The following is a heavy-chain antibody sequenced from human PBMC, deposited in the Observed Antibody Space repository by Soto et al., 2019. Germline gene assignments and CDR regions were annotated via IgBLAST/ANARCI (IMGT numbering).Heavy chain of an antibody. CDR3: ARGVLYIWGSYRSNWFDP. Sequence: QVQLQESGPGLVKPSQTLSLTCTVSGGSISSGGYYWSWIRQHPGKGLEWIGYIYYSGSTYYNPSLKSRVTISVDTSKNQFFLKLSSVTAADTAVYYCARGVLYIWGSYRSNWFDPCVHGTLVTVSS. J-gene: IGHJ5*02. V-gene: IGHV4-31*03. CDR2: IYYSGST. CDR1: GGSISSGGYY. D-gene: IGHD3-16*02.